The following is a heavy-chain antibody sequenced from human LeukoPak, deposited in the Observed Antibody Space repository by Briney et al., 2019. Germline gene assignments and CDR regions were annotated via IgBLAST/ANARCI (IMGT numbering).Heavy chain of an antibody. CDR2: ISWNSGNI. CDR3: GTGWAIDF. CDR1: GFTFDDYA. J-gene: IGHJ4*02. D-gene: IGHD2-15*01. V-gene: IGHV3-9*01. Sequence: GGSLRLSCAASGFTFDDYAMHWVRQAPGKGLEWVSGISWNSGNIGYADSVKGRFTISRDNAKNSLYLQMNSLRAEDTAVYYCGTGWAIDFWGQGTLVTVSS.